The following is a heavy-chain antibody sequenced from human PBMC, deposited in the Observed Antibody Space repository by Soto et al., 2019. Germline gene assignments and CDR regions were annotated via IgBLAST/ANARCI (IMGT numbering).Heavy chain of an antibody. Sequence: SETLSLTCAVYGGSFSGYYWSWIRQPPGKGLEWIGEINHSGSTNYNPSLKSRVTISVDTSKNQFSLKLSSVTAADTAVYYCARGSYDFWSGYFKGVLNWFDPWGQGTRVTVSS. CDR2: INHSGST. CDR1: GGSFSGYY. D-gene: IGHD3-3*01. J-gene: IGHJ5*02. CDR3: ARGSYDFWSGYFKGVLNWFDP. V-gene: IGHV4-34*01.